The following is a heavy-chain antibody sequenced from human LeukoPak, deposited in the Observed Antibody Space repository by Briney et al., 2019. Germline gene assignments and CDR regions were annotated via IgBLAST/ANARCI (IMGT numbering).Heavy chain of an antibody. CDR2: IYYSGST. D-gene: IGHD2-15*01. CDR3: ARAVGGYCSGGSCYAYYFDY. Sequence: SGTLSLTCAVSGGSISSSSYYWGWIRQPPGKGLEWIGSIYYSGSTYYNPSLKSRVTISVDTSKNQFSLKLSSVTAADTAVYYCARAVGGYCSGGSCYAYYFDYWGQGTLVTVSS. V-gene: IGHV4-39*07. J-gene: IGHJ4*02. CDR1: GGSISSSSYY.